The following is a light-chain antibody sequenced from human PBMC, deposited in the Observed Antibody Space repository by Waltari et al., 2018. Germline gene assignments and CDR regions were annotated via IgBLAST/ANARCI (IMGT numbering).Light chain of an antibody. CDR2: DVT. CDR1: SNDIGDYNY. J-gene: IGLJ3*02. Sequence: QSALTQPASVSGSPGQSITISCTGTSNDIGDYNYVSWYQHQSGKAPKLMIYDVTERPSGVSKRFSGSKSGNTASLTISGLQADDEADYYCTSFSTISTSLFGGGTKVTVL. V-gene: IGLV2-14*03. CDR3: TSFSTISTSL.